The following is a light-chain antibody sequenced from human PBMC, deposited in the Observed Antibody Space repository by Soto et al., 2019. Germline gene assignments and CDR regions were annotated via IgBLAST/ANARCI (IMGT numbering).Light chain of an antibody. Sequence: EIVLTQSPGTLSLFPGERATLSCRASETVDSGHLAWFQHKPGQAPRLLIFHASTRATGTADRFSGSGSGTDFTLTISRMEPEDFAVYFCQQYGDLPTTFGQGTKLAIK. CDR1: ETVDSGH. V-gene: IGKV3-20*01. CDR2: HAS. J-gene: IGKJ2*01. CDR3: QQYGDLPTT.